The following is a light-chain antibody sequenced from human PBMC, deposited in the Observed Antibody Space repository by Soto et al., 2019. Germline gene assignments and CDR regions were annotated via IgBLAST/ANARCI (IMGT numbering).Light chain of an antibody. CDR1: QSVRSSF. V-gene: IGKV3-20*01. Sequence: EIVLTQSPGTLSFSPGERATLSCRASQSVRSSFFAWYQQKPVQAPRLLIYDVSVRSTGIPDRFSGSGSRTDFTLTINRLEPEDFAVYYCQQYENLVMYTFGQGTKLESK. CDR3: QQYENLVMYT. CDR2: DVS. J-gene: IGKJ2*01.